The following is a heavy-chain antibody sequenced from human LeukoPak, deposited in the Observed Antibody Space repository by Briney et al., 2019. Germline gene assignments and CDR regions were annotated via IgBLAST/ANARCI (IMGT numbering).Heavy chain of an antibody. CDR3: ARAATGTTWVFDY. D-gene: IGHD1-1*01. V-gene: IGHV1-2*02. CDR2: INPNSGGT. CDR1: GYTFTGYY. J-gene: IGHJ4*02. Sequence: ALVKVSCKASGYTFTGYYMHWVRQAPGQGLEWMGWINPNSGGTNYAQKFQGRVTMTRDTSISTAYMELSRLRSDDTAVYYCARAATGTTWVFDYWGQGTLVTVSS.